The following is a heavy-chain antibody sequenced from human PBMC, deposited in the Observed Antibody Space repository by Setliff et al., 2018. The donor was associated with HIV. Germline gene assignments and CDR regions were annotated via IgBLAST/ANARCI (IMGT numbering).Heavy chain of an antibody. Sequence: SETLSLTCTVSDSGTYYWSWIRQPAGKGLEWIGRVSSRGDNNYNPSLKSRVTISVDTSKNQFSLRLNSVTAADTAVYYCASDISPDDGYNRLHYFDYWGQGTLVTVSS. CDR3: ASDISPDDGYNRLHYFDY. D-gene: IGHD5-12*01. V-gene: IGHV4-61*02. J-gene: IGHJ4*02. CDR1: DSGTYY. CDR2: VSSRGDN.